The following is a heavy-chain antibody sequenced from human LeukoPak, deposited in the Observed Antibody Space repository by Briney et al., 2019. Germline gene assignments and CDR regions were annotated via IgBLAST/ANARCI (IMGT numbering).Heavy chain of an antibody. D-gene: IGHD3-10*01. Sequence: APVEVSCKASGYTFTSYGISWVRQAPGQGLEWMGWISAYNGNTNYAQKLQGRVTMTTDTSTSTAYMELRSLRSDDTAVYYCARDRPKWFGELPLDYWGQGTLVTVSS. CDR1: GYTFTSYG. V-gene: IGHV1-18*01. CDR2: ISAYNGNT. CDR3: ARDRPKWFGELPLDY. J-gene: IGHJ4*02.